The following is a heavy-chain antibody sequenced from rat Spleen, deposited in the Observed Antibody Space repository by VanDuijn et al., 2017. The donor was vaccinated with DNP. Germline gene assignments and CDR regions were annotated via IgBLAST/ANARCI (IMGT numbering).Heavy chain of an antibody. CDR2: INTGSGDT. Sequence: QVQLQQSGAELAKPGSSVKISCKASGYTFTSNYIGWIKQTTGQGLEYIGYINTGSGDTNYNEKFKGKATLTVDTSSNTAFMQLSSLTPDDSAVYYCARRRLPYWYFDFWGPGTMVTVSS. D-gene: IGHD1-4*01. CDR1: GYTFTSNY. CDR3: ARRRLPYWYFDF. J-gene: IGHJ1*01. V-gene: IGHV1-43*01.